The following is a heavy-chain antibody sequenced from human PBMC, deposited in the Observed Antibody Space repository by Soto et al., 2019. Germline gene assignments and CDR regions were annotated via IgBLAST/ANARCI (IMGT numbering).Heavy chain of an antibody. CDR2: IYYSGST. CDR3: ARVPSPFDFYYAMDV. J-gene: IGHJ6*02. CDR1: GDSIRSGNHY. D-gene: IGHD3-16*01. V-gene: IGHV4-30-4*02. Sequence: PSETLSLTCTVSGDSIRSGNHYWSWIRQPPGKGLEWIGYIYYSGSTYYNPSLKSRLTMSLDTSQNQFSLKLNSVTAADTAVYFCARVPSPFDFYYAMDVWGQGTTVTVSS.